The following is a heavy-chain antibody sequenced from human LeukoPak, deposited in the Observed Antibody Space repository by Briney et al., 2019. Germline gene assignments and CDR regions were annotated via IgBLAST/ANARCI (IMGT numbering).Heavy chain of an antibody. J-gene: IGHJ3*02. V-gene: IGHV3-74*01. CDR1: GFSFSSNW. CDR3: ARGTGAFDI. Sequence: GGALRLSCVASGFSFSSNWMHWVRQDPGTGLVWVSDIKSDGSFTTYAHSVKGRFTISRDNAQNPLDLQIHSLRPEGTAVYYCARGTGAFDIWGQGRKVTVSS. D-gene: IGHD1-1*01. CDR2: IKSDGSFT.